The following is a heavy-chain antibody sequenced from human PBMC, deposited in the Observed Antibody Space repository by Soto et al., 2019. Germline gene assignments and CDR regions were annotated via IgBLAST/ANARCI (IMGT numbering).Heavy chain of an antibody. Sequence: EVQLVQSGAEVKKPGESLKISCKGSGYSFTSYWIGWVRQMPGKGLEWMGIIYPGDSDTRYSPSFQGQVTISADKSISTADLQWSSLKASDTAMYYCARQRGYCSSTSCYEGSSFDYWGQGTLVTVSS. CDR1: GYSFTSYW. V-gene: IGHV5-51*01. D-gene: IGHD2-2*01. CDR2: IYPGDSDT. J-gene: IGHJ4*02. CDR3: ARQRGYCSSTSCYEGSSFDY.